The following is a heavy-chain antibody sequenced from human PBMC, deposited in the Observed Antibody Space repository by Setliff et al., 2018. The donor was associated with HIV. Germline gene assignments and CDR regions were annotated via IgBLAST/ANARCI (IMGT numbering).Heavy chain of an antibody. CDR1: GFTFSSYA. CDR2: ISGSAGST. Sequence: GGSLKISCAASGFTFSSYAMSWVRQAPGKGLDWVSAISGSAGSTYYADSVKGRFTISRDNSKSTLYLQMNSLRAEDTAVYYCAKAARDYYDSSGYYIGIDYWGRGTLVTVSS. V-gene: IGHV3-23*01. D-gene: IGHD3-22*01. J-gene: IGHJ4*02. CDR3: AKAARDYYDSSGYYIGIDY.